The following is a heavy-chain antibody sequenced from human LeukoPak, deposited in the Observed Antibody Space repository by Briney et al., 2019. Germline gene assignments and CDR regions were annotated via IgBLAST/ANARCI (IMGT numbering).Heavy chain of an antibody. CDR1: GYTFTSYG. J-gene: IGHJ6*04. V-gene: IGHV1-18*01. Sequence: ASVKVSCKASGYTFTSYGISWVRQAPGQGLEWMGWISAYNGNTNYAQKLQGRVTMTTDTSTSTAYTELRSLRSDDTAVYYCARVARRGGLAVWGKGPTVTVSS. CDR3: ARVARRGGLAV. CDR2: ISAYNGNT. D-gene: IGHD3-10*01.